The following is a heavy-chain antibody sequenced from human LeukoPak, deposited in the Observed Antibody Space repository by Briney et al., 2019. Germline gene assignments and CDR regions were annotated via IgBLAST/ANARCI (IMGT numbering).Heavy chain of an antibody. CDR3: THTYYDYVWGSYRQD. J-gene: IGHJ4*02. Sequence: GGSLRLSCAASGFTVSGSAMHWVRQASGKGLEWVGRIRSKGNSYATAYAALVKGRFIISIDDSKNTADLQMNSLKTEDTAVYYCTHTYYDYVWGSYRQDWGQGTLVTVSS. CDR2: IRSKGNSYAT. D-gene: IGHD3-16*02. CDR1: GFTVSGSA. V-gene: IGHV3-73*01.